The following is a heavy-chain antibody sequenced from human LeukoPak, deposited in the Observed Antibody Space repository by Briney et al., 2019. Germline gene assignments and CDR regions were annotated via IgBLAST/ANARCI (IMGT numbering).Heavy chain of an antibody. D-gene: IGHD6-6*01. CDR3: ARTYSTSTAYDAFDI. CDR2: IYYSGST. Sequence: SETLSLTCTVSGGSISSYYWSWIRQPPGKGLEWIGYIYYSGSTYYNPSLKSRVTISVDTSKNQFSLNLSSVTAADTAVYYCARTYSTSTAYDAFDIWGQGTMVTVSS. CDR1: GGSISSYY. J-gene: IGHJ3*02. V-gene: IGHV4-59*08.